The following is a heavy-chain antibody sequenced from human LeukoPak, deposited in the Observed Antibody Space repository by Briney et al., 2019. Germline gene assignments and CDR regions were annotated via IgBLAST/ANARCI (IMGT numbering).Heavy chain of an antibody. V-gene: IGHV1-18*04. J-gene: IGHJ4*02. CDR2: ISAYNGNT. D-gene: IGHD6-19*01. CDR1: GYTFTSYG. Sequence: ASVKVSCKASGYTFTSYGISWVRQAPGQGLVGMGWISAYNGNTNYAQKLQGRVTMTTDTSTGTAYMELRSLRSDDTAVYYCARVPVAIAVAGIDYWGQGTLVTVSS. CDR3: ARVPVAIAVAGIDY.